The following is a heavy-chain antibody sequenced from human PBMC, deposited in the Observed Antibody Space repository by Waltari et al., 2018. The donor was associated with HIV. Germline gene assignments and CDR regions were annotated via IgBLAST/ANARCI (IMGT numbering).Heavy chain of an antibody. CDR1: GFAFSRFS. Sequence: LVQSGGGEVQEGGSLVLSCSGSGFAFSRFSLNWVRQAPRRGWEWVAALRGKTNEANYLASVRGRFISSRDNAKNSAFLERTGLRVEDTATYYCVRDDPGYVAIDYWGQGSQVVVS. J-gene: IGHJ4*02. V-gene: IGHV3-7*03. CDR3: VRDDPGYVAIDY. CDR2: RGKTNEA. D-gene: IGHD2-15*01.